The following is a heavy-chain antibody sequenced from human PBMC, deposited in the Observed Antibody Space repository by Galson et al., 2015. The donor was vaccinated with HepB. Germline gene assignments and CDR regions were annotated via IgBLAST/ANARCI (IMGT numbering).Heavy chain of an antibody. CDR2: IYYTGTT. CDR1: GGSTSSNTYY. CDR3: ARHVGESGSYGMDV. V-gene: IGHV4-39*01. Sequence: ETLSLTCAVFGGSTSSNTYYWSWIRQPPGRGLEWIGSIYYTGTTYYNPSLKSRVTVSLDTSKNHFSLKLRSVTAADTAVYYCARHVGESGSYGMDVWGQGTTVSVSS. J-gene: IGHJ6*02. D-gene: IGHD2-15*01.